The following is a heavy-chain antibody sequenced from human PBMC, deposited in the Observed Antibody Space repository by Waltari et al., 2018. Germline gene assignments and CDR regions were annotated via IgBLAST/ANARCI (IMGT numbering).Heavy chain of an antibody. CDR3: ARAPWRYYYDSSGYQGFDY. Sequence: QVQLVQSGAEVKKPGASVKVSCKASGYTFTSYDINWVRQATGQGLEWMGWVNPNSGNTGYAQKFQGRVTMTRNTSISTAYMELSSLRSEDTAVYYCARAPWRYYYDSSGYQGFDYWGQGTLVTVSS. CDR1: GYTFTSYD. J-gene: IGHJ4*02. V-gene: IGHV1-8*01. D-gene: IGHD3-22*01. CDR2: VNPNSGNT.